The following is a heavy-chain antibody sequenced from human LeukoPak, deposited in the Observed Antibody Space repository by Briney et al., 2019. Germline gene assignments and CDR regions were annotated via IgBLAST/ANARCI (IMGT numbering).Heavy chain of an antibody. Sequence: PSETLSLTCAVSGGSISSTSYYWGWIRQPPGKGLEWIGSIYYSGGTYYNPSLKSRVTISVDTSKNQFSLKLSSVTAADTAVYYCARQIPSASPYYFDYWGQGTLATVSS. V-gene: IGHV4-39*01. CDR2: IYYSGGT. D-gene: IGHD6-6*01. CDR3: ARQIPSASPYYFDY. J-gene: IGHJ4*02. CDR1: GGSISSTSYY.